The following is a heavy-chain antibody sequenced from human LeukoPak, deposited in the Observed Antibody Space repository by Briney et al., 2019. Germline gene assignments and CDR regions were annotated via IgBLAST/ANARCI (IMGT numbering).Heavy chain of an antibody. D-gene: IGHD4-23*01. V-gene: IGHV4-31*03. CDR3: ARAGNSAYYYYGMDV. CDR2: IYYSGST. J-gene: IGHJ6*02. CDR1: GGSISSGGYY. Sequence: KTSQTLSLTCTVSGGSISSGGYYWRWIRQHPGKGLEWIGYIYYSGSTYYNPSLKSRVTISVDTSKNQFSLKLSSVTAADTAVYYCARAGNSAYYYYGMDVWGQGTTVTVSS.